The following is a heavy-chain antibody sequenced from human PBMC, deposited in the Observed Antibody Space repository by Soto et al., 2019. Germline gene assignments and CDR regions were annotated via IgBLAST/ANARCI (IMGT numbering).Heavy chain of an antibody. D-gene: IGHD3-3*01. V-gene: IGHV4-34*01. CDR2: INHSGST. J-gene: IGHJ4*02. CDR3: ARGPYYDFWSGYFDY. Sequence: SETLSLTCAVYGGSFSGYYWSWIRQPPGKGLEWIGEINHSGSTNYNPSLKSRVTISVDTSKNQFSLKLSSVTAADTAVYYCARGPYYDFWSGYFDYWGQGTLVTVSS. CDR1: GGSFSGYY.